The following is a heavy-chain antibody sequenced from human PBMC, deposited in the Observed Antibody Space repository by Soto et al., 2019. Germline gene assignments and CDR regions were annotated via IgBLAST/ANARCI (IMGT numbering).Heavy chain of an antibody. J-gene: IGHJ5*02. CDR1: GYTFTGYY. CDR3: ARGGSNYGLSLVSWFDP. CDR2: INPNSGGT. Sequence: DSVKVSCKASGYTFTGYYMHWVRQAPGQGLEWMGWINPNSGGTNYAQKFQGRVTMTRDTSISTAYMELSRLRSDDTAVYYCARGGSNYGLSLVSWFDPWGQGTLVTVSS. V-gene: IGHV1-2*02. D-gene: IGHD4-4*01.